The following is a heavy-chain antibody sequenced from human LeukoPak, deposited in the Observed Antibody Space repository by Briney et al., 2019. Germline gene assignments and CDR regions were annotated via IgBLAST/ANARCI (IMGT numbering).Heavy chain of an antibody. CDR3: AREGEWELLGSGGY. J-gene: IGHJ4*02. V-gene: IGHV1-46*01. D-gene: IGHD1-26*01. CDR2: INPSSGRT. Sequence: ASVKVSCKASGYTFTSFYMHWVRQAPGQGLEWMGIINPSSGRTTYAQKLQGRVTMTRDTSTSTVYMELSSLRSEDTAVYYCAREGEWELLGSGGYWGQGTLVTVSS. CDR1: GYTFTSFY.